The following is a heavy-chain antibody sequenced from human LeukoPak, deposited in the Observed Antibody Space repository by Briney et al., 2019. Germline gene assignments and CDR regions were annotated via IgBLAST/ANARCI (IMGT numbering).Heavy chain of an antibody. CDR1: GYTFTSYA. J-gene: IGHJ4*02. CDR2: INTNTGNP. CDR3: ARKSHSSGSYSFGY. V-gene: IGHV7-4-1*02. D-gene: IGHD1-26*01. Sequence: GASVKVSCKASGYTFTSYAMNWVRQAPGQGLEWMGWINTNTGNPTYAQGFTGRFVFSLDTSVSTAYLQISSLKAEDTAVYYCARKSHSSGSYSFGYWGQGTLVTVSS.